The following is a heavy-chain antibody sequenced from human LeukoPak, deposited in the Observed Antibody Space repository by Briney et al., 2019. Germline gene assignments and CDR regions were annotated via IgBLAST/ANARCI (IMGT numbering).Heavy chain of an antibody. CDR3: ARGEMRYCSGGYCYDY. CDR2: IYPGDSDT. V-gene: IGHV5-51*01. D-gene: IGHD2-15*01. CDR1: GYSFSSYW. J-gene: IGHJ4*02. Sequence: GESLKISCKGSGYSFSSYWIAWVRQMPGKGLEWMGIIYPGDSDTRYSPSFQGQVTISADKSISTAYLQWSSLKASDTAMYYCARGEMRYCSGGYCYDYCGQGTLVTVSS.